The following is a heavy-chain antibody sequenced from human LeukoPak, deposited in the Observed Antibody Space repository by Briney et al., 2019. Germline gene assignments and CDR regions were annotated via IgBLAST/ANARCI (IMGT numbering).Heavy chain of an antibody. Sequence: PSETLSLTCAVYGGSFSGYYWSWIRQPPGKGLERIGEINHSGSTNYNPSLKSRVTISVDTSKNQFSLELSSVTTADTAVYYCARLRPGTDCSSTSCYRPLYYYYYYYMDVWGKGTTVTVSS. CDR2: INHSGST. CDR1: GGSFSGYY. D-gene: IGHD2-2*01. CDR3: ARLRPGTDCSSTSCYRPLYYYYYYYMDV. J-gene: IGHJ6*03. V-gene: IGHV4-34*01.